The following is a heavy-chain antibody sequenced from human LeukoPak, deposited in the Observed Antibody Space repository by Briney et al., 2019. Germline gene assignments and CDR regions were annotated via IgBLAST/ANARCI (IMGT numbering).Heavy chain of an antibody. CDR3: ARVHYDYVWGSYRYLYREAFDI. D-gene: IGHD3-16*02. J-gene: IGHJ3*02. CDR2: IYYSGST. V-gene: IGHV4-59*01. Sequence: SETLSLTCTVSGGSISSYYWSWIRQPPGKGLEWIGYIYYSGSTNYNPSLKSRVTISVDTSKNQFSLKLSSVTAADTAVYYCARVHYDYVWGSYRYLYREAFDIWGQGTMVTVSS. CDR1: GGSISSYY.